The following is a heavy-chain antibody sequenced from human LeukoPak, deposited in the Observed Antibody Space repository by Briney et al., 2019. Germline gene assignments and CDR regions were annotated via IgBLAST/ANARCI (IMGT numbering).Heavy chain of an antibody. J-gene: IGHJ4*02. CDR2: IYYSGST. V-gene: IGHV4-59*08. CDR1: GGSISRYY. CDR3: ARHYGATGGVFDY. Sequence: PSETLSLTCTVSGGSISRYYWSWIRQPPGKGLEWIGYIYYSGSTHYNPSLKSRVTISVDTSKDHFSLKLSSVTAADTAVYYCARHYGATGGVFDYWGQGALVTVSS. D-gene: IGHD7-27*01.